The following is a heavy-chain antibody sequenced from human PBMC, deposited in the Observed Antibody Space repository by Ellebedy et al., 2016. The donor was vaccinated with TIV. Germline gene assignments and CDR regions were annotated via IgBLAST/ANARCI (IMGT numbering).Heavy chain of an antibody. CDR1: GGSMRSGDYY. V-gene: IGHV4-30-4*01. CDR2: IYYSGIT. Sequence: MPSETLSLTCTVSGGSMRSGDYYWSWIRQPPGKGLEWIGYIYYSGITYYNPSLKSRVTISVETSETQFSLRLSSVTAADTAVYYCARVKREYYDKTPIFPFDIWGQGTMVTVSS. D-gene: IGHD3-22*01. J-gene: IGHJ3*02. CDR3: ARVKREYYDKTPIFPFDI.